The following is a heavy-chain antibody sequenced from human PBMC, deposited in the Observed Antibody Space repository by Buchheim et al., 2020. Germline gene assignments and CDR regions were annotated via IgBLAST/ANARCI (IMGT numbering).Heavy chain of an antibody. Sequence: EVQLVQSGAEVKKPGESLRISCKGSGYSFTSYWISWVRQMPGKGLEWMGRIDPSDSYTNYSPSFQGHVTISADKSISTAYLQWSSLKASDTAMYYCARDITYYDFWSGYYAYYYGMDVWGQGTT. CDR3: ARDITYYDFWSGYYAYYYGMDV. V-gene: IGHV5-10-1*03. D-gene: IGHD3-3*01. CDR1: GYSFTSYW. J-gene: IGHJ6*02. CDR2: IDPSDSYT.